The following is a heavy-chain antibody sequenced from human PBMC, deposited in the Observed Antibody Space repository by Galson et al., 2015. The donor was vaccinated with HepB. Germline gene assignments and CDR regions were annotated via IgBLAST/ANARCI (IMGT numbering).Heavy chain of an antibody. CDR3: ARDGVGAFDI. D-gene: IGHD1-26*01. CDR1: GFTFSSYE. Sequence: SLRLSCAASGFTFSSYEMNWVRQVPGKGLEWVSHIGRYGAVLYHVDSVKGRFTISRDNAKNSLYLQMNSLRAEYTALYYCARDGVGAFDIWGQGTMVTVSS. J-gene: IGHJ3*02. V-gene: IGHV3-48*03. CDR2: IGRYGAVL.